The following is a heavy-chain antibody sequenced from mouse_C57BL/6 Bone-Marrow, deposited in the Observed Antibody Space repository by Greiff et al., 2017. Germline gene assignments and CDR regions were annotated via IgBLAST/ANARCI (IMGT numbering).Heavy chain of an antibody. V-gene: IGHV1-81*01. CDR1: GYTFTSYG. Sequence: LEESGAELARPGASVKLSCKASGYTFTSYGISWVKQRTGQGLECIGEIYPRSGNTYYNEKFKGKATLTADKSSSTAYMELRSLTSEDSAVYFCARDEDYGSRAWFAYWGQGTLVTVSA. CDR2: IYPRSGNT. D-gene: IGHD1-1*01. CDR3: ARDEDYGSRAWFAY. J-gene: IGHJ3*01.